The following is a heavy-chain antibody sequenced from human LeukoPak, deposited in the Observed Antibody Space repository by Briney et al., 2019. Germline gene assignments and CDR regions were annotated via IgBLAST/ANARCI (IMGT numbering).Heavy chain of an antibody. CDR3: ARLAYSRTRFDP. CDR1: GGSISSYY. CDR2: IYYSGST. D-gene: IGHD6-13*01. Sequence: SETLSLTCTVSGGSISSYYWSWIRQPPGKGLEWIGCIYYSGSTNYNPSLKSRVTISVDTSKNQFSLKLSSVTAADTAVYYCARLAYSRTRFDPWGQGTLVTVSS. J-gene: IGHJ5*02. V-gene: IGHV4-59*01.